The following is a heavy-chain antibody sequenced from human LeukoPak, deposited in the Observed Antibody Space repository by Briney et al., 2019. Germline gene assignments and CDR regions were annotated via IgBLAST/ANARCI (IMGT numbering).Heavy chain of an antibody. CDR3: ARGSRAIVSTKFARGRYMDV. D-gene: IGHD5/OR15-5a*01. CDR1: GFTFSSYG. V-gene: IGHV3-30*03. CDR2: ISYDGGNK. Sequence: PGRSLRLSCAASGFTFSSYGMHWVRQAPGKGLEWVAVISYDGGNKYYADSVKGRFTISRDNSKNTLYLQMNSLRAEDTAVYYCARGSRAIVSTKFARGRYMDVWGKGSTVTVSS. J-gene: IGHJ6*03.